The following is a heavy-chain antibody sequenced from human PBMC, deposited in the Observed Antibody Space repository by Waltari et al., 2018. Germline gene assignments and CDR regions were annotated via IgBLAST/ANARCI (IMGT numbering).Heavy chain of an antibody. V-gene: IGHV3-23*04. D-gene: IGHD6-25*01. CDR1: GFTFTSSA. J-gene: IGHJ4*02. CDR3: VKQRVRASPIFDY. CDR2: ISVGGGTT. Sequence: EVQLVESGGGLVQPGGSLKLSCATSGFTFTSSAMPWVRQAPGMGLEWVSDISVGGGTTYYADSVKGRFTISRDNSKNILYLQMNSLRAEDTAFYYCVKQRVRASPIFDYWGLGTLVTVSS.